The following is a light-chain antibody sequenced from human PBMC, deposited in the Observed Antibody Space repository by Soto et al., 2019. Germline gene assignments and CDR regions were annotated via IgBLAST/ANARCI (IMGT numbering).Light chain of an antibody. CDR2: DAS. J-gene: IGKJ4*01. CDR1: QSVGRNY. CDR3: QQYASSPLT. V-gene: IGKV3-20*01. Sequence: EIVWTQSPGPLSVSPGERATLSCRASQSVGRNYLAWYRQKPGQAPRLLIYDASSRATGIPARFSGSGSGTALTLTISRLEPEDFAVYSCQQYASSPLTFRGGTKVEAK.